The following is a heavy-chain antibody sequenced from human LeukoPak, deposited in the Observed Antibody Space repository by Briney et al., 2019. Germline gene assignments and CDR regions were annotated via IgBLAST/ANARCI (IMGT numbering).Heavy chain of an antibody. CDR3: ARQRMATTIHYYYYGMDV. D-gene: IGHD5-24*01. V-gene: IGHV5-51*01. CDR1: GYRFTSYW. CDR2: IYPGDSDT. Sequence: GESLKISCKGSGYRFTSYWIGWVRQMPGKGLEWMGIIYPGDSDTRYSPSFQGQVTISADKSISTAYLQWSSLKASDTAMYYCARQRMATTIHYYYYGMDVWGQGTTVTVSS. J-gene: IGHJ6*02.